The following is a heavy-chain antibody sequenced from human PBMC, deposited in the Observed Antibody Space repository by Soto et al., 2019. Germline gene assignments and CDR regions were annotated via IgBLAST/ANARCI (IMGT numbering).Heavy chain of an antibody. CDR1: GFTFSSYA. V-gene: IGHV3-23*01. CDR3: ARLEYSSSSAWFDP. Sequence: VGSLRLSCAASGFTFSSYAMSWVRQAPGKGLEWVSAISGSGGSTYYADSVKGRFTISRDNSKNTLYLQMNSLRAEDTAVYYCARLEYSSSSAWFDPWGQGTLVTVSS. D-gene: IGHD6-6*01. CDR2: ISGSGGST. J-gene: IGHJ5*02.